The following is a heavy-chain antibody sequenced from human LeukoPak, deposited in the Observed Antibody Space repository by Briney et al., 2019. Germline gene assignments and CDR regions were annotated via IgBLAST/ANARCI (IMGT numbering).Heavy chain of an antibody. J-gene: IGHJ4*02. V-gene: IGHV4-34*01. CDR2: INHSGST. D-gene: IGHD6-13*01. Sequence: PSETLSLTCAVYGGSFSGYYWSWIRQPPGKGLEWIGEINHSGSTNYNPSLKSRVTISVDTSKNQFSLKLSSVTAADTAVYYCARDSTSRSWQYFDYWGQGTLVTVSS. CDR1: GGSFSGYY. CDR3: ARDSTSRSWQYFDY.